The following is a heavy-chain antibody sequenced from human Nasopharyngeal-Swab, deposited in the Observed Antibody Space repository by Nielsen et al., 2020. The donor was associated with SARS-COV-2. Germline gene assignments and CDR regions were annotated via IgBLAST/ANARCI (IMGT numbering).Heavy chain of an antibody. CDR2: IDPSDSYT. D-gene: IGHD6-6*01. CDR3: ASRRFEYSSDPSRAFDI. V-gene: IGHV5-10-1*01. Sequence: VRQMPGKGLAWMGRIDPSDSYTNYSPSFQGHVTISADKSISTAYLQWSSLKASDTAMYYCASRRFEYSSDPSRAFDIWGQGTMVTVSS. J-gene: IGHJ3*02.